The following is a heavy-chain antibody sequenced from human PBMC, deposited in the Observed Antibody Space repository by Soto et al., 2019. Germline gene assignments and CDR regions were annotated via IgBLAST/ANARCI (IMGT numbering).Heavy chain of an antibody. Sequence: GGSLRLSFAASGFTFSSYWMNWVRQAPGKGLEWVANIKQDGSEKLYVDSVKGRFTISRDNAKNSLYLQMNSLRAEDTAVYYCAGGTGWLVTDWGQGTLVTVSS. CDR3: AGGTGWLVTD. CDR2: IKQDGSEK. J-gene: IGHJ4*02. CDR1: GFTFSSYW. D-gene: IGHD6-19*01. V-gene: IGHV3-7*04.